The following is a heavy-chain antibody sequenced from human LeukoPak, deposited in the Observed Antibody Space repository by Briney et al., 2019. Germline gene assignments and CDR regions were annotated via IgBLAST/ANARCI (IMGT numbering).Heavy chain of an antibody. D-gene: IGHD2-2*01. CDR1: GFTFSTYG. CDR2: IWSDGSNK. V-gene: IGHV3-33*01. CDR3: ASVCSGTSCRFDY. J-gene: IGHJ4*02. Sequence: PGGSLRLSCAASGFTFSTYGMYWVRQAPGKGLEWVATIWSDGSNKYYADSVKGRFTISRDNSKNTLYLQMNSQRAEDTAVYYCASVCSGTSCRFDYWGQGTLVTVSS.